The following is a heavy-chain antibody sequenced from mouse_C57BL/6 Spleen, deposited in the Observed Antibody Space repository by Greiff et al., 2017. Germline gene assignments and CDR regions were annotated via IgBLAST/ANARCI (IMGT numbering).Heavy chain of an antibody. CDR2: IDPENGDT. D-gene: IGHD1-1*01. J-gene: IGHJ3*01. V-gene: IGHV14-4*01. CDR1: GFNIKDDY. CDR3: TTGTTGVAKAY. Sequence: EVQLQQSGAELVRPGASVKLSCTASGFNIKDDYMHWVKQRPEQGLEWIGWIDPENGDTEYASKFQGKATITADTSSNTAYLQLSSLTSEDTAVYYCTTGTTGVAKAYWGQGTLVTVSA.